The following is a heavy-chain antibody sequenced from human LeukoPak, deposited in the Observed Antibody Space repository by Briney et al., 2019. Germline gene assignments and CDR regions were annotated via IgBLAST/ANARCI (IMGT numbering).Heavy chain of an antibody. Sequence: KPGGSLRLSCAASGFTFSDYYMSWIRQAPGKGLEWVSYISSSSSYIYYADSVKGRFTISRDNAKNSLYLQMNSLRAEDTAVYYCARDRTIGASPGAAFDIWGQGTMVTVSS. J-gene: IGHJ3*02. CDR2: ISSSSSYI. V-gene: IGHV3-11*06. D-gene: IGHD1-26*01. CDR3: ARDRTIGASPGAAFDI. CDR1: GFTFSDYY.